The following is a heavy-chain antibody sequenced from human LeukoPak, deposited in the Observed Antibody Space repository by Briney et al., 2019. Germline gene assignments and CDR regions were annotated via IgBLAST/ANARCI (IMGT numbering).Heavy chain of an antibody. V-gene: IGHV1-46*01. CDR3: ARDLGYCGGDCWDPRFDY. Sequence: ASVKVSCKASGYTFTSYYMHWVRQAPGQGLEWMGIINPSGGSTSYAQKFQGRVTMTRDMSTSTVYMELSSLRSEDTAVYYCARDLGYCGGDCWDPRFDYWGQGTLVTVSS. CDR2: INPSGGST. J-gene: IGHJ4*02. CDR1: GYTFTSYY. D-gene: IGHD2-21*02.